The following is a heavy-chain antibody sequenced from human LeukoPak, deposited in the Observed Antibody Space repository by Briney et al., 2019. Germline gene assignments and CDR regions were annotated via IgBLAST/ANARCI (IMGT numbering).Heavy chain of an antibody. CDR2: IYYSGST. D-gene: IGHD1-26*01. CDR3: ARAWDGY. CDR1: GGSISSYS. J-gene: IGHJ4*02. V-gene: IGHV4-59*12. Sequence: SETLSLTCTVSGGSISSYSWTWLRQPPGRGLEWIGSIYYSGSTYYNPSLKSRVTISVDTSKNQFSLKLSSVTAADTAVYYCARAWDGYWGQGTLVTVSS.